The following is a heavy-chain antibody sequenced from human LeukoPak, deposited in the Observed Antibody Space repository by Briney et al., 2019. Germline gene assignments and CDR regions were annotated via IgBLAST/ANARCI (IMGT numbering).Heavy chain of an antibody. J-gene: IGHJ4*02. CDR3: AKDPRKQLVPNLDY. V-gene: IGHV1-69*05. CDR1: GGTFSSYA. Sequence: SVKVSCKASGGTFSSYAISWVRQAPGQGLEWMGGIIPIFGTANYAQKFQGRVTITTDESTSTAYMELSSLRSEDTAVYYCAKDPRKQLVPNLDYWGQGTLVTVSS. CDR2: IIPIFGTA. D-gene: IGHD6-6*01.